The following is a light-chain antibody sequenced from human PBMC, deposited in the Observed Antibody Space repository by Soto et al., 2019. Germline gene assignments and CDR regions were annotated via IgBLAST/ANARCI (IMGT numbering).Light chain of an antibody. CDR1: QSVSSIF. CDR2: GES. V-gene: IGKV3-20*01. Sequence: EIVLTQSPGTLSLSPGERATLSCRASQSVSSIFLAWYQHKPGQAPRLLIYGESTRATGIPDRFSGSGSGTAFILTISRLEPEDFAVYYCQQYGSSPRTFGHGTRVEIK. CDR3: QQYGSSPRT. J-gene: IGKJ1*01.